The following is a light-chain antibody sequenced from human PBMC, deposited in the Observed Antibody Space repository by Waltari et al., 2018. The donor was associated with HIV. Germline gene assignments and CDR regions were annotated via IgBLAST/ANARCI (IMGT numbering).Light chain of an antibody. CDR1: QSISSSD. V-gene: IGKV3D-20*02. CDR3: QQRSNWPPVT. Sequence: EIVLTQSPGTLSLSPGERATLSCRASQSISSSDLAWYQQKPGQAPRLLIYGASSGATGIPDRFSGSGSGTDFTLTISSLEPEDVAVYYCQQRSNWPPVTFGQGTRLEI. J-gene: IGKJ5*01. CDR2: GAS.